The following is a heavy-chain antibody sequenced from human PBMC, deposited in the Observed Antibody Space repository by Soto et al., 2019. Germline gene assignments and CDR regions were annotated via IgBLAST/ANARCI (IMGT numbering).Heavy chain of an antibody. CDR3: ARGGYSSRHTDY. CDR1: GYTFTSYH. J-gene: IGHJ4*02. CDR2: INPSVGRT. D-gene: IGHD6-13*01. Sequence: ASVKVSCKTSGYTFTSYHLHWVRQAPGQGLEWMGSINPSVGRTSYAQKFESRVTMTTDKSTSTAYMELSSLRSGDTAVYYCARGGYSSRHTDYWGQGTLVTVSS. V-gene: IGHV1-46*01.